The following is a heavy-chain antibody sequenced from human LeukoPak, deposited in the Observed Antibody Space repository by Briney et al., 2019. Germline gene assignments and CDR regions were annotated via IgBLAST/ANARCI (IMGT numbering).Heavy chain of an antibody. Sequence: SETLSLTCTVSGGSITSDYWSWIRQPPGKGLEWIGYAYYSGSTNYNPSLKSRVTISVDTSKKFSSMKLSSVTAADTAVYYCARSAGYYDSSAYGDYWGQGTLVTVSS. D-gene: IGHD3-22*01. J-gene: IGHJ4*02. V-gene: IGHV4-59*01. CDR3: ARSAGYYDSSAYGDY. CDR2: AYYSGST. CDR1: GGSITSDY.